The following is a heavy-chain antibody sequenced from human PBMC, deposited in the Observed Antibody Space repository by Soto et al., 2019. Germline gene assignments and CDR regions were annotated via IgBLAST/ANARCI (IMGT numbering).Heavy chain of an antibody. CDR1: GGSVSSGSYY. CDR2: IYYSGST. J-gene: IGHJ4*02. D-gene: IGHD1-26*01. Sequence: SETLSLTCTVSGGSVSSGSYYWSWIRQPPGKGLEWIGYIYYSGSTNYNPSLKSRVTISVDTSKNQFSLKLSSVTAADTAVYYCAREEGIVGATNYFDYWGQGTLVTVS. V-gene: IGHV4-61*01. CDR3: AREEGIVGATNYFDY.